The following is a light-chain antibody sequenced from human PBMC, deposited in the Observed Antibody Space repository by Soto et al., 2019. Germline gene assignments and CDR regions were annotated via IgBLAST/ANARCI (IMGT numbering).Light chain of an antibody. J-gene: IGKJ1*01. CDR1: QSVSSSY. V-gene: IGKV3-20*01. CDR2: GAS. CDR3: QQYGSSPGT. Sequence: EIVLTQSPGTLSLSPGERATLSCRASQSVSSSYLAWYQQKPGQAPRLLIYGASSRATGIPDRFSGSGSGTDFTLTISGLEPEDFAVYYCQQYGSSPGTFGQGTKV.